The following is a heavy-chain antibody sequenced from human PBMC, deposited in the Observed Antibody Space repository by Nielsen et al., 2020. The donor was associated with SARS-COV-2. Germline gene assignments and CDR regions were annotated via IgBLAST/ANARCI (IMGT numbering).Heavy chain of an antibody. CDR2: ISGSGGST. V-gene: IGHV3-23*01. CDR3: AKVRPIAVAAMSWFDP. D-gene: IGHD6-19*01. Sequence: GESLKTSCAASGFTFSSYAMSWVRQAPGKGLEWVSAISGSGGSTYYADSVKGRFTISRDNSKNTLYLQMNSLRAEDTAVYYCAKVRPIAVAAMSWFDPWGQGTLVTVSS. CDR1: GFTFSSYA. J-gene: IGHJ5*02.